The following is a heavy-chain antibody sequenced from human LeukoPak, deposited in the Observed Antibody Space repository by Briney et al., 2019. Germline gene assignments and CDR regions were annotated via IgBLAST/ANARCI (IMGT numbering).Heavy chain of an antibody. V-gene: IGHV4-59*08. Sequence: SQTLALTCTVSGGSISSYYWSWIRQAPGKGLEWIGYIYYSGTTNYNPSLKSRVTISVDTSKNQFSLKLSSVTAADTAVYYCAKQVNDDYFDYWGQGTLVTVSS. CDR1: GGSISSYY. D-gene: IGHD5/OR15-5a*01. CDR3: AKQVNDDYFDY. J-gene: IGHJ4*02. CDR2: IYYSGTT.